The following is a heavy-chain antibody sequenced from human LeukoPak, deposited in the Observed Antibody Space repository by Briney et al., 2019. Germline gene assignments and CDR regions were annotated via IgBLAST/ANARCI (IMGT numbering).Heavy chain of an antibody. D-gene: IGHD3-16*02. Sequence: GGSLRLSCIASGFTFSIYGMHWVRQAPGKGLEWVAFIRYDGSNKYYADSVKGRFTISRDNSKNTLYLQMNSLRPDDTAVYFCAKNGFTFGGLVDINFDYWGQGTLVTVSS. CDR3: AKNGFTFGGLVDINFDY. V-gene: IGHV3-30*02. CDR1: GFTFSIYG. J-gene: IGHJ4*02. CDR2: IRYDGSNK.